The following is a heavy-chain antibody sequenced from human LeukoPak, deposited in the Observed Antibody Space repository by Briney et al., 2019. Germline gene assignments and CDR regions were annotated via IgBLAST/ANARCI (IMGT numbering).Heavy chain of an antibody. Sequence: PGGSLRLSCAASGFTFSSYSMNWVCQAPGKGLEWVSSISSSSSYIYYADSVKGRFTISRDNAKNSLYLQMNSLRAEDTAVYYCARDQIMITFGGVMDYWGQGTLVTVSS. CDR1: GFTFSSYS. CDR2: ISSSSSYI. D-gene: IGHD3-16*01. V-gene: IGHV3-21*01. CDR3: ARDQIMITFGGVMDY. J-gene: IGHJ4*02.